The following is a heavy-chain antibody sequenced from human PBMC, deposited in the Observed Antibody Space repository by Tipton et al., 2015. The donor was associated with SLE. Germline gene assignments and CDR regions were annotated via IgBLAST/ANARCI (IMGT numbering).Heavy chain of an antibody. CDR3: ARYLYYDFWSGPRYYMDV. Sequence: TLSLTCTVSGGSLSSHYWSWIRQHPGKGLEWIGYIYYSGSTYYNPSLKSRVTISVDTSKNQFSLKLNSMTAADTAVYYCARYLYYDFWSGPRYYMDVWGKGTTVTVSS. V-gene: IGHV4-31*03. J-gene: IGHJ6*03. CDR2: IYYSGST. D-gene: IGHD3-3*01. CDR1: GGSLSSHY.